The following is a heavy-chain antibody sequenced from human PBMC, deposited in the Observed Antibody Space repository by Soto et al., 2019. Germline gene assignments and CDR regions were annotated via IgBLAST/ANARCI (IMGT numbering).Heavy chain of an antibody. CDR2: MNPDGSQR. D-gene: IGHD3-10*01. J-gene: IGHJ4*02. Sequence: EVQLVESGGGLVQPGGSLRLSCAASGFTFSNYWMSWVHQVPGEGLEWVANMNPDGSQRNYMDSVKGRFTISRDNAKNSLYLQMYSLRGEDTAVYYCARRGDDYWGQGTLVAVSS. CDR3: ARRGDDY. CDR1: GFTFSNYW. V-gene: IGHV3-7*01.